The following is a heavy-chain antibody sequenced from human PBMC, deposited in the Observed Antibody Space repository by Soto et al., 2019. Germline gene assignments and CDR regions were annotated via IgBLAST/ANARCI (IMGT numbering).Heavy chain of an antibody. CDR2: ISGSGGST. CDR3: ARDFYDSSGYLSDAFDI. D-gene: IGHD3-22*01. V-gene: IGHV3-23*01. CDR1: GFTFSSYA. J-gene: IGHJ3*02. Sequence: EVQLLESGGGLVQPGGSLRLSCAASGFTFSSYAMSWVRQAPGKGLEWVSAISGSGGSTYYADSVKGRFTISRDNSKNTLYLQMNSLRAEDTAVYYCARDFYDSSGYLSDAFDIWGQGTMVTVSS.